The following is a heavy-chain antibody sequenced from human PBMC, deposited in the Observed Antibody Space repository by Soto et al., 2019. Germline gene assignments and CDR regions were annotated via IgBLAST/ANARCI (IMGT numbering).Heavy chain of an antibody. Sequence: SETLSLTCTVSGGSITSGGYYWGWIRQPPGKGLEWIGSIYYSGSTYYNPSLKSRVTISVDTSKNQFSLKLSSVTAADTAVYYCARLPPGSLWFGIQSYYYGMDVWGQGTTVTVSS. J-gene: IGHJ6*02. CDR1: GGSITSGGYY. V-gene: IGHV4-39*01. D-gene: IGHD3-10*01. CDR2: IYYSGST. CDR3: ARLPPGSLWFGIQSYYYGMDV.